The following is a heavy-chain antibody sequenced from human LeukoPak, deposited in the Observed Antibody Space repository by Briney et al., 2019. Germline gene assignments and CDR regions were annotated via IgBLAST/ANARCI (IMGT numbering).Heavy chain of an antibody. V-gene: IGHV3-21*01. D-gene: IGHD2-2*01. CDR3: ARDRGLMSSNTSPPVY. CDR2: ISSSSSYI. J-gene: IGHJ4*02. CDR1: GFTFSSYS. Sequence: PGGSLRLSCAASGFTFSSYSMNWVRQAPGKGLEWVSSISSSSSYIYYADSVKGRFTISRDNAKNSLYLQMNSLRAEDTAVYYCARDRGLMSSNTSPPVYWGQGTLVTVSS.